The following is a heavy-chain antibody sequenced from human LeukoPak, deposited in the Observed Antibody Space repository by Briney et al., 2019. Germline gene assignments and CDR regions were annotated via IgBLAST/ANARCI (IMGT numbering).Heavy chain of an antibody. CDR3: AKVGAWELQRVFEN. CDR1: GFTFSSYW. D-gene: IGHD1-26*01. J-gene: IGHJ4*02. Sequence: GGSLRLSCEVSGFTFSSYWMTWARHIPGKGLEWVANINRDGSEQHYAESVKGRFTISRDNGRNSLYLQMDSLRVDDTAVYYCAKVGAWELQRVFENWGQGTLVTVSS. CDR2: INRDGSEQ. V-gene: IGHV3-7*01.